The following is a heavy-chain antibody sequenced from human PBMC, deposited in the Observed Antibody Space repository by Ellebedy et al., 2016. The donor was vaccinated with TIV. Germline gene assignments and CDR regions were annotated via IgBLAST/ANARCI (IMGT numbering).Heavy chain of an antibody. CDR3: ARATPLVRGATFDF. D-gene: IGHD3-10*01. V-gene: IGHV1-2*02. CDR2: INPNSGGT. CDR1: GYSFTDRY. J-gene: IGHJ4*02. Sequence: ASVKVSCKASGYSFTDRYIHWVRQAPGQGLEWMGWINPNSGGTNFAQKFRGRVALTRGTSISTAYMELNRLRSDDTAVYSCARATPLVRGATFDFWGQGTLVTVSS.